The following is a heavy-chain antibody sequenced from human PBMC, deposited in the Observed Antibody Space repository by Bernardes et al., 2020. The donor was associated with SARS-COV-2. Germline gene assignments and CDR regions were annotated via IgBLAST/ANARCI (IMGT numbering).Heavy chain of an antibody. V-gene: IGHV3-23*01. Sequence: GGSLRLSCAASGFNFRTYAMNWVRQAPGKGLEWVSAISSYGTRTYYGDSVKGRFTISRDNPQNTLHLQLNSLRAEDTAIYYCATVLRPGYDIVTGTVDWGQGTLVTVSS. D-gene: IGHD3-9*01. CDR2: ISSYGTRT. CDR1: GFNFRTYA. J-gene: IGHJ4*02. CDR3: ATVLRPGYDIVTGTVD.